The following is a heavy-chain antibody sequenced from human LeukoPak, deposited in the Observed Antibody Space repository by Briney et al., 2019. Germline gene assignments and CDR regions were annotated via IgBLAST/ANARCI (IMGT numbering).Heavy chain of an antibody. CDR2: INSSGST. Sequence: SETLCLTCTVSGGSISSGSYYWSWIRQPAGKGLEWIGRINSSGSTNYNPSLKSRVTISVDTSKNQFSLKLTSVTAADTALYYCVREVWSQNCFDPWGQGALVTVSS. V-gene: IGHV4-61*02. J-gene: IGHJ5*02. CDR1: GGSISSGSYY. CDR3: VREVWSQNCFDP. D-gene: IGHD2-21*01.